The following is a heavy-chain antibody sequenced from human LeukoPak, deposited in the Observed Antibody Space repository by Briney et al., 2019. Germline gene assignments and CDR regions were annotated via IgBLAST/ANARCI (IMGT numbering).Heavy chain of an antibody. D-gene: IGHD4-17*01. V-gene: IGHV3-21*01. CDR2: ISGTSTYL. Sequence: NPGGSLRLSCAASGFTFSHYNMNWVRQAPGKGLEWFSSISGTSTYLYYADSVKGRFTISRDNAKTSLYLQMNSLRAEDTAVYYCARDRFPTYGDRYSYYYYYMDVWGKGTTVTVSS. J-gene: IGHJ6*03. CDR1: GFTFSHYN. CDR3: ARDRFPTYGDRYSYYYYYMDV.